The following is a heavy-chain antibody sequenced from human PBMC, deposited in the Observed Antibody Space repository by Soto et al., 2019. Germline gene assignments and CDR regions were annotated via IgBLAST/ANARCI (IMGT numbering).Heavy chain of an antibody. J-gene: IGHJ5*02. V-gene: IGHV1-69*02. CDR3: ARGAVSGSYEDWFDP. D-gene: IGHD1-26*01. CDR1: GGTFSSYT. CDR2: IIPILGIA. Sequence: QVQLVQSGAEVKKPGSSVKVSCKASGGTFSSYTISWVRQAPGQGLEWMGRIIPILGIANYAQKFQGRVTITADKSTSTAYMELSSLRSEDTAVYYCARGAVSGSYEDWFDPWGQGTLVTVSS.